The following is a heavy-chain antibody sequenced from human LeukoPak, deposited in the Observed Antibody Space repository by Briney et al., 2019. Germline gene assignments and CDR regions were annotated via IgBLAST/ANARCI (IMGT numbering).Heavy chain of an antibody. D-gene: IGHD5-12*01. Sequence: ASVKVSCKASGYTFTSYGISWVRQAPGQGLEWMGWISAYNGNTNYAQKLQGRVTMTTDTSTSTAYMELRSLRSDDTAVYYCARERPLSGYDLDYYGMDVWGQGTTVTVSS. J-gene: IGHJ6*02. CDR3: ARERPLSGYDLDYYGMDV. V-gene: IGHV1-18*01. CDR1: GYTFTSYG. CDR2: ISAYNGNT.